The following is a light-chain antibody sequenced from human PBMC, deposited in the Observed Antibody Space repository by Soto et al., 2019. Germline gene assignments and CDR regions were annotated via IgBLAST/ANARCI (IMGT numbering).Light chain of an antibody. CDR3: QQYATSPPT. Sequence: EIVLTQSPGTLSFSPGERATLSCRASQSVRSDSLAWYQQKPGQAPRLLIYGASSRAAGIPDRFSGSGSGTAFTLPVSRLEPEDFALFYWQQYATSPPTFGQGTKVEIK. J-gene: IGKJ2*01. CDR1: QSVRSDS. CDR2: GAS. V-gene: IGKV3-20*01.